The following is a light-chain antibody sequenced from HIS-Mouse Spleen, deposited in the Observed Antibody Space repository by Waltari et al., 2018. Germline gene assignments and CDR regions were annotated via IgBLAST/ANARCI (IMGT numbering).Light chain of an antibody. CDR1: NLGSKS. J-gene: IGLJ3*02. CDR3: QVWDSSSDHRV. CDR2: DDS. Sequence: SYVLTQPPSVSVAPGQTARITCGGNNLGSKSVHWYQQKPGQAPALVVYDDSDRPSGIPERFSGSNSGNTATLTISRVEAGDEADYYCQVWDSSSDHRVFGGGTKLTVL. V-gene: IGLV3-21*02.